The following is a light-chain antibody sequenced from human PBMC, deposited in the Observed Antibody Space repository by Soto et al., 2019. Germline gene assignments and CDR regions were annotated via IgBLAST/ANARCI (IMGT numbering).Light chain of an antibody. J-gene: IGKJ2*01. CDR2: GAS. CDR1: QSVSSN. Sequence: EIVMTQSPDTLSVSPGERATLSCRASQSVSSNLAWYQQKPGQAPRLLIYGASTRATGIPARFSGSGPGTEFTLTISSLQSEDFAVYYCQQYNDWPPYTFGQGTKLEIK. CDR3: QQYNDWPPYT. V-gene: IGKV3-15*01.